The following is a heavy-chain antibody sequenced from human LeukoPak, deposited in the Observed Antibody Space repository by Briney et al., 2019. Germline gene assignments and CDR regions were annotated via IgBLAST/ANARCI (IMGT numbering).Heavy chain of an antibody. CDR1: GFTFSSYW. D-gene: IGHD1-1*01. CDR3: ARSTGLADYYFDY. V-gene: IGHV3-7*01. Sequence: PGGSLRLSCAASGFTFSSYWMSWVRQAPGKGLERVANIKQDGSEKYYVDSVKGRFTISRDNSKNTLYLQMNSLRAEDTAVYYCARSTGLADYYFDYWGQGTLVTVSS. J-gene: IGHJ4*02. CDR2: IKQDGSEK.